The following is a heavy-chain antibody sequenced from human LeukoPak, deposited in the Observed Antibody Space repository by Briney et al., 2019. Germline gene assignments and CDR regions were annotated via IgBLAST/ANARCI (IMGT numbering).Heavy chain of an antibody. V-gene: IGHV1-69*05. J-gene: IGHJ3*02. CDR3: ARASSYGGGDCYSANI. D-gene: IGHD2-21*01. CDR1: GGTFSSYA. Sequence: SVNVSCKASGGTFSSYAISWVRQAPGQGLAGMGGILPIFGTANYAQKFQGRVTITTDESTSTAYMELSSLRSEDTAVYYCARASSYGGGDCYSANIWGQGTMVTVSS. CDR2: ILPIFGTA.